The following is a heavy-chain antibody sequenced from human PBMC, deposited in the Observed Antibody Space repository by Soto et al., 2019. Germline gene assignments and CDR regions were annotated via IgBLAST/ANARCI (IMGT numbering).Heavy chain of an antibody. CDR2: IIPALGTA. D-gene: IGHD4-17*01. CDR1: GGTFSSHT. J-gene: IGHJ2*01. CDR3: ARPAFGDYWYFDL. Sequence: QDQLVQSGAEVKKPGSSVKVSYKASGGTFSSHTFSWVRQAPGQGLEWMGRIIPALGTATYAQKFQGRVTITADESATTVYMELNSLRSEDTAVYYCARPAFGDYWYFDLWGRGTLVTVSS. V-gene: IGHV1-69*08.